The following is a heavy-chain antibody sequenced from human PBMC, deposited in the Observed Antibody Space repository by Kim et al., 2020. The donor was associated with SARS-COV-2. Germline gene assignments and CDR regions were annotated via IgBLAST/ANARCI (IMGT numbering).Heavy chain of an antibody. CDR2: VGSGSGTYT. Sequence: GGSLRLSCAASGFTFSHYGMNWVRQAPGKGLEWVSSVGSGSGTYTSYADSVKGRFTISRDNPQNSVYLQMNSMRADDTAVYYCARDLCSTSNYYFDSWG. CDR3: ARDLCSTSNYYFDS. D-gene: IGHD2-2*01. J-gene: IGHJ4*01. V-gene: IGHV3-21*06. CDR1: GFTFSHYG.